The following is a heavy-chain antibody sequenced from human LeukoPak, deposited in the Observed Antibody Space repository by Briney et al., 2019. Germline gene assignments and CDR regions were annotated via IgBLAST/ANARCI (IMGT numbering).Heavy chain of an antibody. Sequence: ASVKVSCKASGYTFTSYDINWVRQATGQGLEWMGWMNPNSGNTGYAQKFQGRVTMTRDTSTSTVYMELSSLRSEDTAVYYCARHRSDIVVVPAASYFDLWGRGTLVTVSS. CDR3: ARHRSDIVVVPAASYFDL. D-gene: IGHD2-2*01. J-gene: IGHJ2*01. CDR1: GYTFTSYD. V-gene: IGHV1-8*01. CDR2: MNPNSGNT.